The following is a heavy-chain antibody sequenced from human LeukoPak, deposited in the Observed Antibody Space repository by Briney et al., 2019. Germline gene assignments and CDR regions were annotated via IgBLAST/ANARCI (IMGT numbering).Heavy chain of an antibody. Sequence: GGSLRLSCAASGFTFDDYAMHWVRQAPGKGLEWVSGISWNSGSIGYADSVKGRFTISRDNAKNSLYLQMNSLRAEDTALYYCARGVRDWFDPWGQGTLVTVSS. CDR1: GFTFDDYA. J-gene: IGHJ5*02. CDR2: ISWNSGSI. D-gene: IGHD3-22*01. V-gene: IGHV3-9*01. CDR3: ARGVRDWFDP.